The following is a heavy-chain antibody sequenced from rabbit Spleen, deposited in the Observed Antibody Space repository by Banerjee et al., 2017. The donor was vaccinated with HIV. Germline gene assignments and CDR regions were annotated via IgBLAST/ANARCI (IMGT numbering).Heavy chain of an antibody. V-gene: IGHV1S40*01. D-gene: IGHD4-2*01. J-gene: IGHJ4*01. CDR2: INTGSGSA. CDR1: GFSFSANYY. Sequence: QSLEESGGDLVKPGASLTLTCTASGFSFSANYYMCWVRQAPGKGLEWIGCINTGSGSAYYASWVISRFTISRTSSTTVTLQMTSLTVADTATYFCARDAAGREDFNLWGPGTLVTVS. CDR3: ARDAAGREDFNL.